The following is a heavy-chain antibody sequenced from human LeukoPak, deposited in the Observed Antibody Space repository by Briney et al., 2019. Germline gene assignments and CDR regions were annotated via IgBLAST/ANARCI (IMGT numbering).Heavy chain of an antibody. CDR1: GITLSNYG. D-gene: IGHD3-22*01. CDR2: ISGSGGGT. Sequence: GGSLRLSCAVSGITLSNYGMSWVRQASGKGLEWVAGISGSGGGTKYADSVKGRFTISRDNPKNTLYLQMNSLRAEDTDMYFCAKRGVVIRVILVGFHKEAYYFDSWGQGALVTVSS. V-gene: IGHV3-23*01. J-gene: IGHJ4*02. CDR3: AKRGVVIRVILVGFHKEAYYFDS.